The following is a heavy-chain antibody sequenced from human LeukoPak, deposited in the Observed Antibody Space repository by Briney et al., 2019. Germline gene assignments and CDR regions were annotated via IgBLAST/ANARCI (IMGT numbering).Heavy chain of an antibody. V-gene: IGHV1-69*13. Sequence: ASVKVSCKASGGTFSNYAINWVRQAPGQGLEWMGGITPLFGTAKYAQKFQGRVTIIADESTSTAYMELSSLRSEDTAVYYCARAASSSWYYFDYWGQGALVTVSS. J-gene: IGHJ4*02. CDR1: GGTFSNYA. CDR3: ARAASSSWYYFDY. D-gene: IGHD6-13*01. CDR2: ITPLFGTA.